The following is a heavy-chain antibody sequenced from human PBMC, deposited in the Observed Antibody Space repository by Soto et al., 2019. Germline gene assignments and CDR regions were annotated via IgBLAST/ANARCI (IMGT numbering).Heavy chain of an antibody. Sequence: SVKVSCKASGGTFSSYAISWVRQAPGRGLEWMGGIIPIFGTANYAQKFQGRVTITADESTSTAYMELSSLRSEDTAVYYCARDRRQQLERGIFDYWGQGTLVTVSS. CDR1: GGTFSSYA. J-gene: IGHJ4*02. D-gene: IGHD6-13*01. CDR2: IIPIFGTA. V-gene: IGHV1-69*13. CDR3: ARDRRQQLERGIFDY.